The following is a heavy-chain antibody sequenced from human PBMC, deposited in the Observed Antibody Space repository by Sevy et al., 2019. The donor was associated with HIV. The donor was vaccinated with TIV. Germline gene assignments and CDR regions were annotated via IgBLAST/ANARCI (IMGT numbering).Heavy chain of an antibody. V-gene: IGHV1-8*01. Sequence: ASVKVSCKASGYTFTSYDINWVRQATGQGLEWMGWMNPNSGNTGYAHKFQGRVTMTRNTSISTAYMELSSLRSEDTAVYYCARGLRFLEWLQYIYYFDYWGQGTLVTVSS. D-gene: IGHD3-3*01. CDR3: ARGLRFLEWLQYIYYFDY. CDR2: MNPNSGNT. CDR1: GYTFTSYD. J-gene: IGHJ4*02.